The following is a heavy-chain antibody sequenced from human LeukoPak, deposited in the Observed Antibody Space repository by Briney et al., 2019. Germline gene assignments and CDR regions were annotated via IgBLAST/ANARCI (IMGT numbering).Heavy chain of an antibody. CDR1: GFTFSSCA. CDR3: AKDRASYSGYDSLDY. CDR2: ITGSGSST. D-gene: IGHD5-12*01. V-gene: IGHV3-23*01. Sequence: GGSLRLSCAASGFTFSSCAMSWVRQAPGKGLEWVSCITGSGSSTYYADSVKGRFTISRDNSKNTLFLQVSSLRAEDTAVYYCAKDRASYSGYDSLDYWGQGTLVTVSS. J-gene: IGHJ4*02.